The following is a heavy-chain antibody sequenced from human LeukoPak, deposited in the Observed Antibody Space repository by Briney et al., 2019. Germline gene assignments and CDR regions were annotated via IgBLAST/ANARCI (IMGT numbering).Heavy chain of an antibody. J-gene: IGHJ4*02. Sequence: GGSLGLSCAASGFTFTSYTMKWLRQAPGKVPGWVSSITGSTNGIYYADSVKGRFTISRDNAKNSLSLQMNSLRADDTAVYYCARARVASVYGSGREYYFDYWGQGALVTVSS. CDR2: ITGSTNGI. CDR3: ARARVASVYGSGREYYFDY. D-gene: IGHD3-10*01. V-gene: IGHV3-21*01. CDR1: GFTFTSYT.